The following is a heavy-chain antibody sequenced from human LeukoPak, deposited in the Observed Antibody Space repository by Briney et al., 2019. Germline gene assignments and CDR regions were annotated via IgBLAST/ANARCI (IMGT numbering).Heavy chain of an antibody. CDR1: GYTLSELS. D-gene: IGHD4-17*01. Sequence: ASVKVSCKVSGYTLSELSMHWVRQAPGKGLEWMGGFDPEDGETIYAQKFQGRVTMTEDTSTDTAYMELSSLRSEDTAVYHCATGEQYYGDGYFDYWGQGTLVTVSS. CDR2: FDPEDGET. J-gene: IGHJ4*02. V-gene: IGHV1-24*01. CDR3: ATGEQYYGDGYFDY.